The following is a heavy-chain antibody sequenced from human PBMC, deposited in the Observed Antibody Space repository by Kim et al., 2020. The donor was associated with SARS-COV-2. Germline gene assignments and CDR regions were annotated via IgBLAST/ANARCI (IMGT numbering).Heavy chain of an antibody. D-gene: IGHD2-2*01. J-gene: IGHJ6*02. CDR3: ARSDPPIPAAMPVTRLDWWYYGMDV. CDR2: INTNTGNP. V-gene: IGHV7-4-1*02. CDR1: GYTFTSYA. Sequence: ASVKVSCKASGYTFTSYAMNWVRQAPGQGLEWMGWINTNTGNPTYAQGFTGRFVFSLDTSVSTAYLQISSLKAEDTAVYYCARSDPPIPAAMPVTRLDWWYYGMDVWGQGTTVTVSS.